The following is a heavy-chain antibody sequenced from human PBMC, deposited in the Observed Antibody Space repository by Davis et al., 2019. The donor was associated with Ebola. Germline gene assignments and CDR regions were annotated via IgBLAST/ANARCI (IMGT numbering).Heavy chain of an antibody. CDR1: GFSFSNAW. Sequence: GESLKISCAASGFSFSNAWMSWVRQAPGKGLEWVGRIRTNSESGTTDYATPVKGRFRMSRDDSKQTVYLDMESLKSDDTAVYYCTTGGRSTYYYYYLEVWGNGTTVTVSS. CDR3: TTGGRSTYYYYYLEV. J-gene: IGHJ6*03. V-gene: IGHV3-15*01. CDR2: IRTNSESGTT. D-gene: IGHD5/OR15-5a*01.